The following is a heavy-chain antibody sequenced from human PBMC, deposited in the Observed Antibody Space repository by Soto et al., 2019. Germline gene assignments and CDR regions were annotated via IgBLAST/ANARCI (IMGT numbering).Heavy chain of an antibody. CDR3: ARVAYGNGWVFDH. CDR2: ISSSSSYI. CDR1: GFTFSSYS. V-gene: IGHV3-21*01. D-gene: IGHD6-19*01. J-gene: IGHJ4*01. Sequence: LRLSCAASGFTFSSYSLNWVRQAPGKGLEWVSSISSSSSYIYYADSVKGRFTISRDNAKNSLYLQMNSLRAEDTAIYFCARVAYGNGWVFDHWGQGTLVNVAS.